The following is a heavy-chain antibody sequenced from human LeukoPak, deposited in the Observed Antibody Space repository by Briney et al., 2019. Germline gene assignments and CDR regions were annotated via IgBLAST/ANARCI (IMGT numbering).Heavy chain of an antibody. Sequence: PGGSLRLSCAASGFTFSSYGMHWVRQAPGKGLEWVAVIWYDGSNKYYADSVKGRFTISRDNSKNTLYLQMNSLSAEDTAVYYCAKEKERSDYYGSGGDYWRQGTLVTVSS. CDR3: AKEKERSDYYGSGGDY. J-gene: IGHJ4*02. D-gene: IGHD3-10*01. CDR2: IWYDGSNK. V-gene: IGHV3-33*06. CDR1: GFTFSSYG.